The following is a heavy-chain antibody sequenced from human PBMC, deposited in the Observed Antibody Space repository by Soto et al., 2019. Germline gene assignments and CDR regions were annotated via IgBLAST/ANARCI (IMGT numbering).Heavy chain of an antibody. CDR2: IYYSGST. Sequence: QVQLQESGPGLVKPSETLSLTCTVSGGSISSYYWSWIRQPPGQGLEWIGYIYYSGSTNYNPSLRSRVTISVDTSNNQFSLKLSSVTAADTAVYYCARLWGAAFDYWGQGTLVTVSS. J-gene: IGHJ4*02. CDR1: GGSISSYY. CDR3: ARLWGAAFDY. V-gene: IGHV4-59*08. D-gene: IGHD1-26*01.